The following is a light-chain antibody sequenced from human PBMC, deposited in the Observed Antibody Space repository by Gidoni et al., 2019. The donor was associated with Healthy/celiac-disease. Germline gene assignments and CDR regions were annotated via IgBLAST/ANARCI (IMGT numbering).Light chain of an antibody. V-gene: IGLV3-1*01. CDR3: QAWDSRVL. CDR1: KLGDKY. CDR2: QDS. Sequence: SYELTQPPSVSVSPGQTASITCSGDKLGDKYACWYQQKPGQSPVLVIYQDSKRPSGIPERFSGSNSGNTATLPISGTQAMDEADYYCQAWDSRVLFGGGTKLTVL. J-gene: IGLJ2*01.